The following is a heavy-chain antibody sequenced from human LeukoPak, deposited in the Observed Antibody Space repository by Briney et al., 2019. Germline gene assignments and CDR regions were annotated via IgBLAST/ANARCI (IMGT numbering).Heavy chain of an antibody. J-gene: IGHJ4*02. CDR2: ISWNSGSI. D-gene: IGHD6-19*01. CDR1: GFTFDDYA. V-gene: IGHV3-9*01. CDR3: AKDLGPIAVAGNYFDY. Sequence: GGSLRLSCAASGFTFDDYAMHWVRQAPGKGLEWVSGISWNSGSIGYADSVKGRFTISRDNAKNSLYLQMNSLRAEDTALYYCAKDLGPIAVAGNYFDYWGQGTLVTVSS.